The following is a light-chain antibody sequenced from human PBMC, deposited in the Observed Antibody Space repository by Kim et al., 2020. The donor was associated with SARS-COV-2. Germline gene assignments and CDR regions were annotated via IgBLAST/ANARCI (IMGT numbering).Light chain of an antibody. CDR1: NIGSKS. V-gene: IGLV3-21*04. CDR2: YDS. CDR3: QVCDSSSDPVV. J-gene: IGLJ2*01. Sequence: PGKTARITSGGNNIGSKSVHWYQQKPGQAPVLVIYYDSDRPSGIPERFSGSNSGNTATLTISRVEAGDEADYYCQVCDSSSDPVVFGGGTQLTVL.